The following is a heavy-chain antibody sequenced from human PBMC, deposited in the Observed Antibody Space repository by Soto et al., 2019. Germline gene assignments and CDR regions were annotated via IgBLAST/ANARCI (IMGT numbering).Heavy chain of an antibody. V-gene: IGHV1-18*01. CDR1: GYTFTTYG. J-gene: IGHJ4*02. CDR3: ARYFTKSSSGPDYFDY. CDR2: ISAYSGST. Sequence: QVQLVQSGAEVKKPGASVKVSCKASGYTFTTYGISWVRQAPGQGLEWMGWISAYSGSTKFAQKLQGRVTMTTDTSTTTAYMELRSLTSDDTAVYYCARYFTKSSSGPDYFDYWGQGTLVTVSS. D-gene: IGHD6-13*01.